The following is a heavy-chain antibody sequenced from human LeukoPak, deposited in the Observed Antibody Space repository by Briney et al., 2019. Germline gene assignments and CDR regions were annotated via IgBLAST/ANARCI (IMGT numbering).Heavy chain of an antibody. CDR1: GGSFSGYY. CDR2: VYYSGST. Sequence: SETLSLTCAVYGGSFSGYYWSWIRQPPGKGLEWIGSVYYSGSTYYNPSLKSRVTISVDTSKNQFSLNRISVTAADTAYYMDVWGKRTTVTGSS. V-gene: IGHV4-34*03. CDR3: V. J-gene: IGHJ6*03.